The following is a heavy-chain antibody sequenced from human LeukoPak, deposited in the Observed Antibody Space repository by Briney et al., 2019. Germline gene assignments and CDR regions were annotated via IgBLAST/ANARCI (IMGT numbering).Heavy chain of an antibody. CDR3: ARGEGDIVVVPAAMDRFDP. J-gene: IGHJ5*02. D-gene: IGHD2-2*01. CDR1: GGSISSGGYY. CDR2: IYYSGST. Sequence: PSQTLSLTCTVSGGSISSGGYYWSWIRQHPGKGLEWIGCIYYSGSTYYNPSLKSRVTISVDTSKNQFSLKLSSVTAADTAVYYCARGEGDIVVVPAAMDRFDPWGQGTLVTVSS. V-gene: IGHV4-31*03.